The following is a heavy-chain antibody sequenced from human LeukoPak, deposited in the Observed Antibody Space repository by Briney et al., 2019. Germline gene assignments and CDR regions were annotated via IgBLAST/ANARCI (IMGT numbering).Heavy chain of an antibody. V-gene: IGHV4-59*08. J-gene: IGHJ4*02. CDR2: IYYRGST. D-gene: IGHD6-13*01. CDR3: ARHLATAGTGFDY. Sequence: SETLSLTCTVSGGSISSYYWSWIRQPPGKGLEWIGYIYYRGSTNYNPSLKSRVTISVDTSKNQLSLKLSSVTAADTAVYYCARHLATAGTGFDYWGQGTLVTVSS. CDR1: GGSISSYY.